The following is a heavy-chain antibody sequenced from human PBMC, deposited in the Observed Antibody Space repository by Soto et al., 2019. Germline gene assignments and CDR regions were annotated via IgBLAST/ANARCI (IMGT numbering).Heavy chain of an antibody. D-gene: IGHD1-26*01. CDR3: ARDLRMGATILLVDY. V-gene: IGHV3-33*01. CDR1: GFTFSSYG. J-gene: IGHJ4*02. Sequence: QLQLVESGGGVVQPGRSLRLSCAASGFTFSSYGMHWVRQAPGKGLEWVAVIWYDGSNKYYADSVKGRFTISRDNSKNTLYLQMNSRRAEDTAVYYCARDLRMGATILLVDYWGQGTRVTVPS. CDR2: IWYDGSNK.